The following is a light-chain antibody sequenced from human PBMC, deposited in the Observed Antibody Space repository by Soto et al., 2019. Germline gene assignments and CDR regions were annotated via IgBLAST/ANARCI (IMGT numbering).Light chain of an antibody. J-gene: IGKJ1*01. CDR2: RAS. CDR3: QQYGSSGT. Sequence: EIVLTQSPGTLSLSPGERATLSCRASQSVSSTYLAWYQQKPGQAPKVLIHRASSRATGIPDRLSGSGSGTDFTLTISRLEPEDFSVYYCQQYGSSGTFGQGAKVDIK. CDR1: QSVSSTY. V-gene: IGKV3-20*01.